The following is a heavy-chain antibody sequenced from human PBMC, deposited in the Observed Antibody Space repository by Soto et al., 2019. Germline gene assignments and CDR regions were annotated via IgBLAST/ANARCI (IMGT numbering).Heavy chain of an antibody. D-gene: IGHD2-15*01. J-gene: IGHJ6*02. Sequence: QVQLVQSGAEVKKPGASVKVSCKASGYTFTSYGISWVRQAPGQGLEWMGWISAYNGNTNYAQKLQGRVTMTTDTSKSTAYMELRSLRSDDTAVYYCARDREVVPSYYYGMDVWGQGTTVTVSS. V-gene: IGHV1-18*01. CDR2: ISAYNGNT. CDR1: GYTFTSYG. CDR3: ARDREVVPSYYYGMDV.